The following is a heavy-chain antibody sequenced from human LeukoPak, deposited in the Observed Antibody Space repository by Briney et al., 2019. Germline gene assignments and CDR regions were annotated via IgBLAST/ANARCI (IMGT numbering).Heavy chain of an antibody. V-gene: IGHV1-18*01. CDR1: GGTFSSYA. D-gene: IGHD3-16*01. Sequence: ASVKVSCKASGGTFSSYAISWVRQAPGQGLEWMGWISSLNGNTDCAQNLQGRVAMTTDTSTSTAYMELTSLRSDDTAVYYCARGIYGDYWGQGTLVTVSS. CDR3: ARGIYGDY. J-gene: IGHJ4*02. CDR2: ISSLNGNT.